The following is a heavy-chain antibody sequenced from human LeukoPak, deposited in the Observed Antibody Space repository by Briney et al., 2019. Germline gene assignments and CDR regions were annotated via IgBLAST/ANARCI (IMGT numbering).Heavy chain of an antibody. V-gene: IGHV3-23*01. Sequence: GGSLRLSCAASGFTFSSYAMSWVRQAPGKGLEWVSAISGSGGSTYYADSVKGRFTISRDNSKNTLYLQMNSLRAEDTAVYYCAKDVGGQLRFLEWLLSNWFDPWGQGTLVTVSS. CDR2: ISGSGGST. CDR3: AKDVGGQLRFLEWLLSNWFDP. CDR1: GFTFSSYA. D-gene: IGHD3-3*01. J-gene: IGHJ5*02.